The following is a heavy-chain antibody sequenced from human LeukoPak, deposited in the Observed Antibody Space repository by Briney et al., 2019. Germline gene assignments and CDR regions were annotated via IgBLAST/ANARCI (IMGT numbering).Heavy chain of an antibody. CDR1: GYSFTSYW. Sequence: GESLKISCKGSGYSFTSYWIGWVRQMPGKGLEWMGIIYPGDSDTRYSPSFQGQVTTSADKSISTAYLQWSSLKASDTATYYCARHRYSSTSWFDYWGQGTLVTVSS. D-gene: IGHD6-13*01. CDR2: IYPGDSDT. V-gene: IGHV5-51*01. CDR3: ARHRYSSTSWFDY. J-gene: IGHJ4*02.